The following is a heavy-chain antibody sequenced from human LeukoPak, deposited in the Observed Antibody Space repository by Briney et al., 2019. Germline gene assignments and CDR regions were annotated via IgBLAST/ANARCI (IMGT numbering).Heavy chain of an antibody. CDR3: ANPPDEVNDY. J-gene: IGHJ4*02. CDR1: GFTFSSYA. D-gene: IGHD2-21*01. Sequence: GGSLRLSCAASGFTFSSYAMHWVRQAPGKGLEWVAVISYDGSNKYYADSVKGRFTISRDNSKNTLYLQMNSLRAEDTAVYYCANPPDEVNDYWGQGTLVTVSS. V-gene: IGHV3-30-3*01. CDR2: ISYDGSNK.